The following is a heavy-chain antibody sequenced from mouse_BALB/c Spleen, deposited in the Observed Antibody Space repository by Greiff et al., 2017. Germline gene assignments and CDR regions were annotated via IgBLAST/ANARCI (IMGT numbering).Heavy chain of an antibody. CDR1: GFTFSSFG. Sequence: EVKLMESGGGLVQPGGSRKLSCAASGFTFSSFGMHWVRQAPEKGLEWVAYISSGSSTIYYADTVKGRFTISRDNPKNTLFLQMTSLRSEDTAMYYCARSGPYYYGSKDYYAMDYWGQGTSVTVSS. J-gene: IGHJ4*01. V-gene: IGHV5-17*02. D-gene: IGHD1-1*01. CDR2: ISSGSSTI. CDR3: ARSGPYYYGSKDYYAMDY.